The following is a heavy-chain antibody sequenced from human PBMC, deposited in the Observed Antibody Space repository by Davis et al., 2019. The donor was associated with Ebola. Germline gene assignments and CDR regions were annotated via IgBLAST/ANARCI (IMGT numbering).Heavy chain of an antibody. V-gene: IGHV4-59*11. CDR1: GGSISSHY. CDR2: IYYSGST. Sequence: SETLSLTCTVSGGSISSHYWSWIRQPPGKGLEWIGYIYYSGSTNYNPSLKSRVTISVDTSKNQFSLKLSSVTAADTAVYYCARGDDYPFFMDVWGKGTTVTVSS. CDR3: ARGDDYPFFMDV. D-gene: IGHD3-16*01. J-gene: IGHJ6*04.